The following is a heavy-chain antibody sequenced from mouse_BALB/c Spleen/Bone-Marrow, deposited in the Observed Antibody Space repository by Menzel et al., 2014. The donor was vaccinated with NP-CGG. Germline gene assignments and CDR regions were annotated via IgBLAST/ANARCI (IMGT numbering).Heavy chain of an antibody. CDR3: ARKYGDY. CDR1: GYPFSSYW. Sequence: QVQLKDSGAELVRPGSSVKISCKASGYPFSSYWMNWVKQRPGQGLEWIGQIYPGDGETNYNGKFKGNATLTADKSSSTACMQLISLTSEDSAVDFCARKYGDYWGQGTTLTVSS. D-gene: IGHD2-10*02. CDR2: IYPGDGET. V-gene: IGHV1-80*01. J-gene: IGHJ2*01.